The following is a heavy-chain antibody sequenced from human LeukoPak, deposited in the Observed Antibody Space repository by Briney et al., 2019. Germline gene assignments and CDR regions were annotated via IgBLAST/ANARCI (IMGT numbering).Heavy chain of an antibody. V-gene: IGHV1-3*01. CDR3: ARVYGSGSLRAFDI. Sequence: ASVNVSCKASGYTFTNYAMHWVRQAPGHRGEWMGWINAGNGNTKYSQKFQGRVTITRDTSASTAYMELSSLRSEDTAVYYCARVYGSGSLRAFDIWGQGPMVTVSS. CDR2: INAGNGNT. CDR1: GYTFTNYA. D-gene: IGHD3-10*01. J-gene: IGHJ3*02.